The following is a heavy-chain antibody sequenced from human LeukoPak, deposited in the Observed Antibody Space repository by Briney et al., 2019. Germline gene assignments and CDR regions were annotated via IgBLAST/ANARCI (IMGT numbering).Heavy chain of an antibody. Sequence: PGGSLRLSCAASGFTFSSYAMSWVRQAPGEGLEWVSAISGSGGSTYYADSVKGRFTISRDNSKNTLYLQMNSLRAEDTAVYYCAKDSFYDSSGYYWDYFDYWGQGTLVTVSS. CDR3: AKDSFYDSSGYYWDYFDY. D-gene: IGHD3-22*01. J-gene: IGHJ4*02. CDR2: ISGSGGST. CDR1: GFTFSSYA. V-gene: IGHV3-23*01.